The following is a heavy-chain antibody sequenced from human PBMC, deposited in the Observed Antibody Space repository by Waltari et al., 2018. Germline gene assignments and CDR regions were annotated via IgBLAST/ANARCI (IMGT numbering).Heavy chain of an antibody. Sequence: EVQLVESGGGLVQPGGSLRLSCETSGLTFSGYYFHWVRQAPGKGLVWVSRINSDGTITKYADSVKGRFTISRDNARSTLYLQMNSLRVEDTAVYYCATGGYDFWTGYHKIWGQVTMVTVTS. CDR2: INSDGTIT. V-gene: IGHV3-74*01. CDR1: GLTFSGYY. J-gene: IGHJ3*02. D-gene: IGHD3-3*01. CDR3: ATGGYDFWTGYHKI.